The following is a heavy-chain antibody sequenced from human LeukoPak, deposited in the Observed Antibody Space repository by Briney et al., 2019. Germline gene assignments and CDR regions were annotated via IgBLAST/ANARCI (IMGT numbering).Heavy chain of an antibody. CDR1: GFTFDDYA. D-gene: IGHD6-6*01. J-gene: IGHJ4*02. V-gene: IGHV3-9*01. CDR2: ISWNSGSI. Sequence: GGSLRLSCAASGFTFDDYAMHGVRQAPGKVLEWVSGISWNSGSIGYADSVKGRFTISRDNAKNSLYLQMNSLRAEDTALYYCAKDVEYSSSSLFDYWGQGTLVPVSS. CDR3: AKDVEYSSSSLFDY.